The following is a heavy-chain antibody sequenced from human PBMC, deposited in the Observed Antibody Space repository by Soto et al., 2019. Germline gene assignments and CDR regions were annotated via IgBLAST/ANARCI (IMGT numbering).Heavy chain of an antibody. CDR1: GFTFSNYG. D-gene: IGHD2-2*01. J-gene: IGHJ6*02. CDR3: AKILGYCSSSSCSKEYYYYYGMDV. CDR2: ISYDGGNK. V-gene: IGHV3-30*18. Sequence: QPGGSLRLSCAVSGFTFSNYGMHWVRQAPGKGLEWVAVISYDGGNKYYADSVKGRFAISRDNAKNTLYLQMNSLRPEDTAVYYCAKILGYCSSSSCSKEYYYYYGMDVWGQGTTVTVSS.